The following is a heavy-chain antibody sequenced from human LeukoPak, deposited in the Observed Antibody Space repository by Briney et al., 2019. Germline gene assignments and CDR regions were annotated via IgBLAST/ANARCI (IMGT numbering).Heavy chain of an antibody. J-gene: IGHJ4*02. CDR3: ARHGRGYSRGNFDY. CDR2: IYYSGST. V-gene: IGHV4-39*01. D-gene: IGHD5-18*01. Sequence: SETLSLTCTVSGGSISSGSYYWSWIRQPAGKGLEWIGSIYYSGSTYYNPSLKSRVTISVDTSKNQFSLKLSSVTAADTAVYYCARHGRGYSRGNFDYWGQGTLVTVSS. CDR1: GGSISSGSYY.